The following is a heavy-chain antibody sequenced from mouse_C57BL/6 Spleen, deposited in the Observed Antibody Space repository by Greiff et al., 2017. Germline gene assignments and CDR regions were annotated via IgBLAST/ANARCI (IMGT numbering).Heavy chain of an antibody. CDR1: GYTFTSYG. D-gene: IGHD1-1*02. V-gene: IGHV1-81*01. CDR2: IYPRSGNT. J-gene: IGHJ4*01. Sequence: QVQLQQSGAELARPGASVKLSCKASGYTFTSYGISWVKQRTGQGLEWIGEIYPRSGNTYYNEKFKGKATLTADKSSSTAYMELRSLTSEDSAVFFCARDYDYNAMDYWGQGTSVTVSS. CDR3: ARDYDYNAMDY.